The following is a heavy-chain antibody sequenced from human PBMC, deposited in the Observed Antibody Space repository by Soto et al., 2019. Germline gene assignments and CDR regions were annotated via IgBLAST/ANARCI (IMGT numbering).Heavy chain of an antibody. Sequence: SETLSLTCSVSDGSLNSYYWNWFRQSAGKGLEWIGRIHASGTTNENPSLKSRVTILVDTSKNEFSLRLSSVTAADTAVYYCARAPHYGDYIEGFDVWSQGTLVPVSS. V-gene: IGHV4-4*07. D-gene: IGHD4-17*01. CDR2: IHASGTT. CDR1: DGSLNSYY. J-gene: IGHJ3*01. CDR3: ARAPHYGDYIEGFDV.